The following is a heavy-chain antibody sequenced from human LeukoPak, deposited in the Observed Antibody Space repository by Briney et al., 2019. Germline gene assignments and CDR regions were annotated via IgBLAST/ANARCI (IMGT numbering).Heavy chain of an antibody. J-gene: IGHJ3*02. CDR1: GGSISSYY. CDR2: IYYSGST. Sequence: SETLSLTCTVSGGSISSYYWSWLRQPPGKGLEWIGYIYYSGSTNYNPSLKSRVTISVDTSKNQFSLKLSSVTAADTAVSYCASDLPEDVDTPAFDIWGQGTMVTVSS. CDR3: ASDLPEDVDTPAFDI. D-gene: IGHD5-18*01. V-gene: IGHV4-59*01.